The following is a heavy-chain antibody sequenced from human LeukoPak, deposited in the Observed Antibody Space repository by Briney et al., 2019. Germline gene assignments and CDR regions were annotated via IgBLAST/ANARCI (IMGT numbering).Heavy chain of an antibody. Sequence: ASVKVSCKASGHTFTDYYMHWDRQAPGQGLEWMGWINPKSGGTNYALKFQGRVTMTRDTSITTAYMELSRLRSDDMAVYYCASGLNDYGDFHFDYWGQGTLVTVSS. J-gene: IGHJ4*02. CDR2: INPKSGGT. CDR1: GHTFTDYY. D-gene: IGHD4-17*01. CDR3: ASGLNDYGDFHFDY. V-gene: IGHV1-2*02.